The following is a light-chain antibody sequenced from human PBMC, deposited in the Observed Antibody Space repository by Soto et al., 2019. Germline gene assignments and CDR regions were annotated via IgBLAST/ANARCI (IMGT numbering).Light chain of an antibody. CDR3: QQYYSART. CDR2: WAS. Sequence: DIVSTQSPYSLSVSLCERATINCKCIQSVLHSSNNKNYLAWYQQKAGQPPKLLIYWASTRESGVPDRFSGGGSGTDFTLTISSLQAEDVAVYYCQQYYSARTFGQGTKVDIK. J-gene: IGKJ1*01. V-gene: IGKV4-1*01. CDR1: QSVLHSSNNKNY.